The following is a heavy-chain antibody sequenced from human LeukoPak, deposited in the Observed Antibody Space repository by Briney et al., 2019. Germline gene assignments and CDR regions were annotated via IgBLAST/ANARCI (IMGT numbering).Heavy chain of an antibody. J-gene: IGHJ4*02. CDR1: GGSISTADYY. D-gene: IGHD5-12*01. CDR3: ARSPRAYSGYDDY. Sequence: PSETLSLTCTVSGGSISTADYYWSWIRQPPGKGLEWIGYIYYSGSTYYNPSLKSRVTISVDTSKNQFSLKLSSVTAADTAVYYCARSPRAYSGYDDYWGQGTLVTVSS. CDR2: IYYSGST. V-gene: IGHV4-30-4*01.